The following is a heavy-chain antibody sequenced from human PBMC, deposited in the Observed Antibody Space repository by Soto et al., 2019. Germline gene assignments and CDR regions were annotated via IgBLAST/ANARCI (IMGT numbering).Heavy chain of an antibody. CDR1: GFSLTTRGVG. CDR2: IYWDDDK. Sequence: QITLKESGPTLVQPTQTLTLTCTFSGFSLTTRGVGVGWIRQPPGKALECLALIYWDDDKRYSPSLQSRLSITKDTSKNQVVLTMTNVDPVDTATYYCAHIPTYYQYDWFDPWGQGTLVSVSS. CDR3: AHIPTYYQYDWFDP. D-gene: IGHD3-16*01. V-gene: IGHV2-5*02. J-gene: IGHJ5*02.